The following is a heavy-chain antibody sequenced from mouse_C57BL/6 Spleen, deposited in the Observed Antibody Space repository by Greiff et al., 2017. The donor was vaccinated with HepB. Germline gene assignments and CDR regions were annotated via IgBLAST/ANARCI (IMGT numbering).Heavy chain of an antibody. CDR3: ARSLGKGPMDY. V-gene: IGHV1-69*01. D-gene: IGHD1-3*01. CDR2: IDPSDSYT. CDR1: GYTFTSYW. J-gene: IGHJ4*01. Sequence: QVHVKQPGAELVMPGASVKLSCKASGYTFTSYWMHWVKQRPGQGLEWIGEIDPSDSYTNYNQKFKGKSTLTVDKSSSTAYMQLSSLTSEDSAVYYCARSLGKGPMDYWGQGTSVTVSS.